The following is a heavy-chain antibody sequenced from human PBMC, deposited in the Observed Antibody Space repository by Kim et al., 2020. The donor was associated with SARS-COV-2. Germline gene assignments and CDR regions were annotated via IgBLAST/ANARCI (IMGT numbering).Heavy chain of an antibody. CDR2: IYPGDSDT. D-gene: IGHD3-10*01. CDR1: GYSFTSYW. Sequence: GESLKISCKGSGYSFTSYWIGWVRQMPGKGLEWMGIIYPGDSDTRYSPSFQGQVTISADKSISTAYLQWSSLKASDTAMCYCARPIYSVDSGGAFDIWGQGTMVTVSS. J-gene: IGHJ3*02. V-gene: IGHV5-51*01. CDR3: ARPIYSVDSGGAFDI.